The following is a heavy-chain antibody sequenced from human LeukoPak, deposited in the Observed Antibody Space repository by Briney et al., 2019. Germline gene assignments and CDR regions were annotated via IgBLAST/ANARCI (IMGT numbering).Heavy chain of an antibody. J-gene: IGHJ6*04. Sequence: GGSLRLSCAASGFTFSSYGMHWVRQAPGKGLEWVAVISYDGSNKYYADSVKGRFTISRDISKNTLYLQMNSLRAEDTAVYYCAKCTRSYDFGDYGMDVWGKGTTVTVSS. CDR2: ISYDGSNK. CDR1: GFTFSSYG. D-gene: IGHD3/OR15-3a*01. CDR3: AKCTRSYDFGDYGMDV. V-gene: IGHV3-30*18.